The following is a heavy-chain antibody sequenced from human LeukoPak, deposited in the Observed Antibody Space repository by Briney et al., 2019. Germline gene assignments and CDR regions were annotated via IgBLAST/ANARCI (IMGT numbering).Heavy chain of an antibody. Sequence: GGSLRLSCAASGFTFSSYWMSWVRQAPGKGLEWVANIKQDGSEKYYVDSVKGRFTISRDNAKNSLYLQMNSLRAEDTAVYYCARGGYDYVWGSYRYDYCYYMDVWGKGTTVTVSS. V-gene: IGHV3-7*01. CDR1: GFTFSSYW. CDR2: IKQDGSEK. J-gene: IGHJ6*03. D-gene: IGHD3-16*02. CDR3: ARGGYDYVWGSYRYDYCYYMDV.